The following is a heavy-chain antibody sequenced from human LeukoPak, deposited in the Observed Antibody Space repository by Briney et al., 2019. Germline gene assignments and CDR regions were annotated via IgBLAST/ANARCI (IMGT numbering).Heavy chain of an antibody. CDR2: IYSGGST. Sequence: PGGSLRLSCAASGFTVSSNYMSWVRQAPGKGLEWVSVIYSGGSTYYAGSVKGRFTISRDNSKNTLYLQMNSLRAEDTAVYYCARAGSYRTFDYWGQGTLVTVSS. CDR3: ARAGSYRTFDY. V-gene: IGHV3-66*02. D-gene: IGHD1-26*01. J-gene: IGHJ4*02. CDR1: GFTVSSNY.